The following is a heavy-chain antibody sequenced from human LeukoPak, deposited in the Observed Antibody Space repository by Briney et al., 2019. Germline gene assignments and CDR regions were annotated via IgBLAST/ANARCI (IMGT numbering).Heavy chain of an antibody. CDR1: GLSFSGFS. V-gene: IGHV3-21*01. CDR3: AREGLAAAGLDY. J-gene: IGHJ4*02. D-gene: IGHD6-13*01. CDR2: ISSSSGYK. Sequence: GGSLRLSCAASGLSFSGFSMNWVRQAPGKGLEGVSSISSSSGYKYYADSMKGRFTVSRDNAKNSLYLQMNSLRVEDTAVYFCAREGLAAAGLDYWGQGTLVTVSS.